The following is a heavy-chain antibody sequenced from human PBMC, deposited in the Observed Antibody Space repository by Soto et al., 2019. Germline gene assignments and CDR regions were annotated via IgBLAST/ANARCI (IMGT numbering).Heavy chain of an antibody. J-gene: IGHJ6*02. CDR1: GFTFSSYG. D-gene: IGHD3-16*01. V-gene: IGHV3-30*18. CDR2: ISYDGSNK. Sequence: GRSLRLSCAASGFTFSSYGMHWVRQAPGKGLEWVAVISYDGSNKYYADSVKGRFTISRDNSKNTLYLQMNSLRAEDTAVYYCAKTPLRGYCYYGMDVCGQGTTVTVSS. CDR3: AKTPLRGYCYYGMDV.